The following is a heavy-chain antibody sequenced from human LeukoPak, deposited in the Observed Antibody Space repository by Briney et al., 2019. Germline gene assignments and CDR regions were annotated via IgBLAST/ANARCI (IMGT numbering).Heavy chain of an antibody. D-gene: IGHD4-17*01. J-gene: IGHJ3*02. Sequence: PGGSLTLSCTASGLTFSNYATTWVRQAPGKGLEWVSSITGSGRGTYYADSVKGRFSVSRDNSQNTVFLHMNSLRADDTALYCCSKDPNGDYVGAFDMWGPGTMVTVSS. CDR1: GLTFSNYA. CDR3: SKDPNGDYVGAFDM. CDR2: ITGSGRGT. V-gene: IGHV3-23*01.